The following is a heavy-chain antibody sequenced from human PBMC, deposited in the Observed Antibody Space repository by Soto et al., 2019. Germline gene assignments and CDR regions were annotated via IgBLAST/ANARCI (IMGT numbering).Heavy chain of an antibody. Sequence: ASVKVSCKASGYTFTTYYMHWVRQAPGQGLEWMGIISPDGGRTSYAQKFQGRVTMTRDTSTSTVYMELSSLRSEDTAVYYCASDRFRGTYYLRGVTYFFEEWGQGAPVTVSS. CDR2: ISPDGGRT. V-gene: IGHV1-46*01. D-gene: IGHD1-26*01. CDR3: ASDRFRGTYYLRGVTYFFEE. J-gene: IGHJ4*02. CDR1: GYTFTTYY.